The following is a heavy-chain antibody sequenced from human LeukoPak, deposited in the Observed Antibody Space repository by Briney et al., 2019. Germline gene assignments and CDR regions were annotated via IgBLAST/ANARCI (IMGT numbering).Heavy chain of an antibody. CDR3: ARHSADCTGTSCYLFDP. CDR2: IYTSGST. V-gene: IGHV4-4*07. Sequence: SETLSLTCTVSGGSTSSYYWSWIRQPAGKGLEWIGRIYTSGSTNYNPSLKSRVTMSVDTSKNQFSLKLSSVTAADTAVYYCARHSADCTGTSCYLFDPWGQGTLVTVSS. D-gene: IGHD2-2*01. J-gene: IGHJ5*02. CDR1: GGSTSSYY.